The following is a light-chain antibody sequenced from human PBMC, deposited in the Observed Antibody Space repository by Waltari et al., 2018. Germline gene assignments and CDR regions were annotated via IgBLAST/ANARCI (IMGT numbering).Light chain of an antibody. CDR1: QYISTY. V-gene: IGKV3-11*01. Sequence: EIVLTQSPSTLSLSPGERATLSCRASQYISTYLAWYQQKPGQAPRLLIYDTSKRATGIHARVSGSRSGTGFTLTISSLEPEDFAVYYCHQRSDWPLTFGGGTKVEV. J-gene: IGKJ4*01. CDR2: DTS. CDR3: HQRSDWPLT.